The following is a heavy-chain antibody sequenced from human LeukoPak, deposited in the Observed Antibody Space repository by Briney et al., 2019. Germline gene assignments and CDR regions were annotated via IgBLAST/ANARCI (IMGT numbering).Heavy chain of an antibody. V-gene: IGHV4-61*02. J-gene: IGHJ2*01. CDR2: IYTSGST. CDR1: GGSISSGSYY. D-gene: IGHD4-23*01. Sequence: SQTLSLTCTVSGGSISSGSYYWSWIRQPAGKGLEWIGRIYTSGSTNYNPSLKSRVTISVDTSKNQFSLKLSSVTAADTAVYYCASGGRDYGGNASPWYFDLWGRGTLVTVSS. CDR3: ASGGRDYGGNASPWYFDL.